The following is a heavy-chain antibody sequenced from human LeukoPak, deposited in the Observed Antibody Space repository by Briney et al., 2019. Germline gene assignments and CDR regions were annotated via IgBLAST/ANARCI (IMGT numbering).Heavy chain of an antibody. CDR1: GVSISSGSNY. J-gene: IGHJ3*02. CDR2: IYSRGNT. Sequence: SETLSLTCSVSGVSISSGSNYWGWIRQPPGKTLEWIGSIYSRGNTYYNPSLKSRVIILIDTAKNHFSLNLSSVTAADMAVYYCARSDGYGLVGIWGQGTMVTVSS. V-gene: IGHV4-39*07. D-gene: IGHD3-10*01. CDR3: ARSDGYGLVGI.